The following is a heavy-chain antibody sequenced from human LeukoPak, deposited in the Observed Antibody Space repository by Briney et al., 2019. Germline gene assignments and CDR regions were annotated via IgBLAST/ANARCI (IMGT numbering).Heavy chain of an antibody. CDR1: GGSISSYY. Sequence: SETLSLTCTVSGGSISSYYWSWIRQPAGKGLEWIGRIYTSGSTNYNPSLKSRVTMSVDTSKNQFSLKLSSVTAADTAVYYCASTYYYDSSGYGDAFDICGQGTMVTVSS. CDR2: IYTSGST. D-gene: IGHD3-22*01. J-gene: IGHJ3*02. CDR3: ASTYYYDSSGYGDAFDI. V-gene: IGHV4-4*07.